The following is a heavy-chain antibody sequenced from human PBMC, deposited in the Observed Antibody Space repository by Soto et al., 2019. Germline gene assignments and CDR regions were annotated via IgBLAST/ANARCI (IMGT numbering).Heavy chain of an antibody. J-gene: IGHJ5*02. CDR2: ISYTGST. CDR1: GDSITSYY. D-gene: IGHD3-10*01. CDR3: ASFGELPVLFDL. Sequence: SETLSLTCTVSGDSITSYYWSWIRQPPGKGLEWVGYISYTGSTIYNPSLESRATISLDTSKNQVSLSLNSVTVADTAVYYCASFGELPVLFDLCGRGTLVTVSS. V-gene: IGHV4-59*13.